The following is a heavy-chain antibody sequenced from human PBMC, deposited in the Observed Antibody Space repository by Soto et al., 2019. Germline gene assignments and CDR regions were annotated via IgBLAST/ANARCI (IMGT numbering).Heavy chain of an antibody. CDR2: MSPNSENK. J-gene: IGHJ5*01. CDR3: VRGFVNSWNTGGYNWFDF. V-gene: IGHV1-8*01. D-gene: IGHD1-1*01. Sequence: QVHLVQSGAEVKKPGASVKVSCKTSGYTFTNFDVNWVRQAAGQGLEWMGWMSPNSENKGYAQKFQGRVSMTRDTSITTAYMELSSLRSEDTAVYYCVRGFVNSWNTGGYNWFDFWGQGTLVTVSS. CDR1: GYTFTNFD.